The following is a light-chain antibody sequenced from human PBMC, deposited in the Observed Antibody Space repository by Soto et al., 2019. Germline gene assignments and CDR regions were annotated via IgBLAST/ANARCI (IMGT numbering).Light chain of an antibody. CDR1: QSVNNN. J-gene: IGKJ4*01. Sequence: EIVMTQSPATLSVSPGERATLFCRASQSVNNNFLAWYQQKPGQAPRLLIHGASTRATGIPARFSGSGSGTEFTLTISSLQSEEFAVYYCQQYSAWPLTFGGGTKVAIK. CDR2: GAS. V-gene: IGKV3-15*01. CDR3: QQYSAWPLT.